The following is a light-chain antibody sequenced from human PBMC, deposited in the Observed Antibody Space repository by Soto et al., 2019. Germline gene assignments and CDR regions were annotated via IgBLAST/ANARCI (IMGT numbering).Light chain of an antibody. CDR3: CSYAADRIYV. CDR2: EVS. CDR1: SSDVGDYNY. V-gene: IGLV2-8*01. Sequence: QSVLTQPPSASGSLGQSVTIPCTGTSSDVGDYNYVSWYQQHPGKVPKLMIYEVSKRPSGVPDRFSGSKSGNTASLTVSGLQAEDEADYYCCSYAADRIYVFGIGTKVTVL. J-gene: IGLJ1*01.